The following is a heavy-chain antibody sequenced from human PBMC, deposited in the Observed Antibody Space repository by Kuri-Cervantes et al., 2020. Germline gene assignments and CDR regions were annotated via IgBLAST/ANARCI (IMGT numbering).Heavy chain of an antibody. CDR2: IYTSGST. J-gene: IGHJ4*02. CDR3: ARRHYYGSSGYYYYFDY. D-gene: IGHD3-22*01. CDR1: GGSISSYY. Sequence: SETLSLTCTVSGGSISSYYWSWIRQPAGKGLEWIGRIYTSGSTNYNPSLKSRVTISVDTSKNQFSLKLSSVTAADTAVYYCARRHYYGSSGYYYYFDYWGQGTLVTVSS. V-gene: IGHV4-4*07.